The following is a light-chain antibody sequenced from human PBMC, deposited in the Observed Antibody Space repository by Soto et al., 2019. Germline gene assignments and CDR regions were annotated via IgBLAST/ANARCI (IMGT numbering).Light chain of an antibody. CDR1: SSDVGIYNY. Sequence: QSALTQPASVSVSPGQSITMSCTGTSSDVGIYNYVSWYQQHPGKAPKLMIYQVTNRPSGVSNRFSGSKSGNTASLTISGLQAEDEADYYCSSYTGSTNYVFGTGTKVTVL. J-gene: IGLJ1*01. V-gene: IGLV2-14*01. CDR3: SSYTGSTNYV. CDR2: QVT.